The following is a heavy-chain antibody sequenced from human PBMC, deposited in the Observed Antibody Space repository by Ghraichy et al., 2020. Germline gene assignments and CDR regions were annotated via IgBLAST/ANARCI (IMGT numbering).Heavy chain of an antibody. CDR2: INQDGSEK. V-gene: IGHV3-7*01. Sequence: GESLNISCAVSGFTFRGFWMTWVRQAPGKGLEWVAHINQDGSEKYYVDSVKGRFTISKDATDNSLYLQMNSLRAEDTAVYYCARSYCGTDCYHDYFEYWGQGTLVTVSS. D-gene: IGHD2-21*02. CDR1: GFTFRGFW. CDR3: ARSYCGTDCYHDYFEY. J-gene: IGHJ4*02.